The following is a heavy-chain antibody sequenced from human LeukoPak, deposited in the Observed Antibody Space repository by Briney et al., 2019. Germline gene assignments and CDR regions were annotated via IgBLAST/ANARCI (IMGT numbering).Heavy chain of an antibody. D-gene: IGHD3-22*01. CDR1: GFTFSSYG. J-gene: IGHJ4*02. Sequence: GGSLRLSCAASGFTFSSYGMHWVRQAPGKGLEWVAVIWYDGSNKYYADSVKGRFTISRDNSKNTLYLQMNSLRAEDTAVYYCARGGDSSGSLDYWGQGTLVTVSS. CDR3: ARGGDSSGSLDY. V-gene: IGHV3-33*01. CDR2: IWYDGSNK.